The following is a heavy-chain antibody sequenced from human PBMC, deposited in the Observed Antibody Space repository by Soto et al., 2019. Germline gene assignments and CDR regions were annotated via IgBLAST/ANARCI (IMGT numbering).Heavy chain of an antibody. CDR3: TTSSGSYYVGDFIDY. Sequence: EVQLVESGGGLVKPGGSLRLSCAASGFTFSNAWMNWVRQAPGKGLEWVGRIKSKTDGGTTDYAAPVKGRFTISRDDSKNTLYLQMNSLKTEDTAEYYCTTSSGSYYVGDFIDYWGQGTLVTVSS. CDR2: IKSKTDGGTT. V-gene: IGHV3-15*07. J-gene: IGHJ4*02. D-gene: IGHD1-26*01. CDR1: GFTFSNAW.